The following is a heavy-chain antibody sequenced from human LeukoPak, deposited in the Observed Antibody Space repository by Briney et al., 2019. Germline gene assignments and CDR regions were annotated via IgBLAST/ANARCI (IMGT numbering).Heavy chain of an antibody. CDR2: ISSSGSYT. V-gene: IGHV3-11*06. J-gene: IGHJ3*01. D-gene: IGHD1-26*01. Sequence: GGSLRLSCAASGLSYSDSYMTWIRQAPGKGLEWVSYISSSGSYTNYADSVQGRFTVSRDNAKNSLFLQMNNLRVEDTALYYCARYGSYLDAVDFWGQGTLVTVAS. CDR3: ARYGSYLDAVDF. CDR1: GLSYSDSY.